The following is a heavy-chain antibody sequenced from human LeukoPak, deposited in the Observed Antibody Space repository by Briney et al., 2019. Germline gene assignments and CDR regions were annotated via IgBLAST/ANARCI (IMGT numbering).Heavy chain of an antibody. CDR3: ARGNMGYGGNTAFDYYYSYMDV. V-gene: IGHV4-34*01. Sequence: AETLSLTCAVCGGSFSGYYWSWIRQPPGKGLEWIVDINHSGSTNYNPALKSRVHISVDTSKIQCSLKVSSVTAADTAVYYCARGNMGYGGNTAFDYYYSYMDVWGKGTTVTVSS. CDR2: INHSGST. CDR1: GGSFSGYY. D-gene: IGHD4/OR15-4a*01. J-gene: IGHJ6*03.